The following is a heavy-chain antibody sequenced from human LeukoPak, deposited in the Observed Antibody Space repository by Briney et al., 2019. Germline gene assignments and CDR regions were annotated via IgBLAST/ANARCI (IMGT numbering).Heavy chain of an antibody. Sequence: GGSLRLSCAASGFTFSSYEMNWVRQAPGKGLEWVSYISSSGSTIYYADSVKGRFTISRDNAKNSLYLQMNSLRAEDTAVYYCARGCYDSSGYYSEVFDYWGQGTLVTVSS. CDR2: ISSSGSTI. CDR3: ARGCYDSSGYYSEVFDY. V-gene: IGHV3-48*03. J-gene: IGHJ4*02. D-gene: IGHD3-22*01. CDR1: GFTFSSYE.